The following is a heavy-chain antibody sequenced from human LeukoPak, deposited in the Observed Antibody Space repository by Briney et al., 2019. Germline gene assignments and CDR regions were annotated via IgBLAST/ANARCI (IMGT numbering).Heavy chain of an antibody. Sequence: GRSLRLSCAASGFTFSSYGMHWVRQAAGKGLEWVAVISYDGSNKYYADSVKGRFTISRDNSKNTLYLQMNSLRAEDTAVYYCARDSCSSTSCYLFDFWGQGTLVTVSS. CDR3: ARDSCSSTSCYLFDF. V-gene: IGHV3-30*03. CDR1: GFTFSSYG. D-gene: IGHD2-2*01. CDR2: ISYDGSNK. J-gene: IGHJ4*02.